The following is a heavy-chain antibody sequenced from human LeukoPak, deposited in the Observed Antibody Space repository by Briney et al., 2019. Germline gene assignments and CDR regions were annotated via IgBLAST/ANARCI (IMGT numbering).Heavy chain of an antibody. CDR1: GGXISSGDYY. V-gene: IGHV4-30-4*01. CDR3: ARHSIVGATTFDY. D-gene: IGHD1-26*01. Sequence: PSETLSLTCTVSGGXISSGDYYWSWIRQPPGKGLEWIGYIYYSGSTYYNPSLKSRVTISVDTSKNQFSLKLSSVTAADTAVYYCARHSIVGATTFDYWGQGTLVTVSS. CDR2: IYYSGST. J-gene: IGHJ4*02.